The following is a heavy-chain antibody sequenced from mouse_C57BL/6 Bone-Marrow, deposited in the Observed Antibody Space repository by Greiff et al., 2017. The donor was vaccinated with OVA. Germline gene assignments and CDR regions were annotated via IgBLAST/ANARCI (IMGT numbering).Heavy chain of an antibody. CDR2: IHPNSGST. Sequence: QVQLQQPGAELVKPGASVKVSCKASGYTFTSYWMHWVKQRPGQGLEWIGMIHPNSGSTNYNEKFKSKATLTVDKSSSTAYMQLSSLTSEDSAVYYCARKSNVSAWFAYWGQGTLVTVSA. D-gene: IGHD6-2*01. CDR3: ARKSNVSAWFAY. V-gene: IGHV1-64*01. J-gene: IGHJ3*01. CDR1: GYTFTSYW.